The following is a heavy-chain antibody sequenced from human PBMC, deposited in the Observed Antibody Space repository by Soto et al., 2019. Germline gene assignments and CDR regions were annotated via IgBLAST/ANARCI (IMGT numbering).Heavy chain of an antibody. Sequence: SETLSLTCTVSGAFINGYYWIWIRQPAGKGLEWIGRIYTSGSTKYNPSLKSRATMSVDTSKKQLSLKLNSVTAADTAVYYCARESPVAGTDNRFDSLGQGNQVNVPS. V-gene: IGHV4-4*07. CDR1: GAFINGYY. J-gene: IGHJ5*01. CDR2: IYTSGST. D-gene: IGHD6-19*01. CDR3: ARESPVAGTDNRFDS.